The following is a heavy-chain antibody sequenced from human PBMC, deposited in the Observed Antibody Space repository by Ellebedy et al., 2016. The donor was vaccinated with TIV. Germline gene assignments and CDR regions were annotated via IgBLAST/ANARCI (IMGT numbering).Heavy chain of an antibody. CDR3: AKDQVLYSSSSGILDH. J-gene: IGHJ4*02. CDR2: ISGPGGST. Sequence: GESLKISCAASGFTFDSYALTWVRQAPGTGLEWVSHISGPGGSTFYADSVKGRFTISRDTSKNTLYLQMTSLRVEDTAVYYCAKDQVLYSSSSGILDHWGQGTLVTVSS. CDR1: GFTFDSYA. V-gene: IGHV3-23*01. D-gene: IGHD6-6*01.